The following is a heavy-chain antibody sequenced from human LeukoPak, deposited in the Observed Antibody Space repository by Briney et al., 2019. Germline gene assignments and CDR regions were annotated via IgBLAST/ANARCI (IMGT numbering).Heavy chain of an antibody. CDR1: GGSFSGYY. Sequence: PSETLSLTCAVYGGSFSGYYWSWIRQPPGKGLEWIGEINHSGSTNYNPSLKSRVTISVDTSKNQFSLKLSSVTAADTAVYYCARAYGSGSYPLQRKYYFDYWGQGTLVTVSS. CDR3: ARAYGSGSYPLQRKYYFDY. V-gene: IGHV4-34*01. J-gene: IGHJ4*02. D-gene: IGHD3-10*01. CDR2: INHSGST.